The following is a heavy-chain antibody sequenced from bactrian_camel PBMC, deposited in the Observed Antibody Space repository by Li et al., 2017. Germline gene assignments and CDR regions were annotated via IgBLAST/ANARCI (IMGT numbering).Heavy chain of an antibody. Sequence: HVQLVESGGGSVQAGGSLRLSCAASGTISSNYCMGWFRQAPGKEREGVASIDSDGNTFYSDSVKGRFTISRDNAKNTVYLQMNSLKPEDTATYYCAAGAYYNYYDNCLGNFGYWGQGTQVTVS. CDR1: GTISSNYC. D-gene: IGHD4*01. J-gene: IGHJ6*01. CDR2: IDSDGNT. V-gene: IGHV3S53*01. CDR3: AAGAYYNYYDNCLGNFGY.